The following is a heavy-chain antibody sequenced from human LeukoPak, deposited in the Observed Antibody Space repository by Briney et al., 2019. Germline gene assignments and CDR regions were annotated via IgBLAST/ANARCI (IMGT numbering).Heavy chain of an antibody. CDR3: ARSSDYDFWSGPKSYFDY. D-gene: IGHD3-3*01. CDR2: ISSSSSYI. CDR1: GFTFSSYS. V-gene: IGHV3-21*03. Sequence: PGGSLRLSCAASGFTFSSYSMNWVRQAPGKGLEWVSSISSSSSYIYYADSVKGRFTISRDNAKNSLYLQMNSLRAEDTAVYYCARSSDYDFWSGPKSYFDYWGQGTLVTVSS. J-gene: IGHJ4*02.